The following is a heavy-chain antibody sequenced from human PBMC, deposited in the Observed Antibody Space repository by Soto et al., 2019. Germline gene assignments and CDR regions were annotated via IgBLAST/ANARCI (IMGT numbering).Heavy chain of an antibody. V-gene: IGHV1-24*01. Sequence: GASVKVSCKVSGYTLTELSMHWVRQAPGKGLEWMGGFDPEDGETIYAQKFQGRVTMTEDTSTDTAYMELSSLRSEDTAVYYCATLAPQGWELPWSDYWGQGTLVTVSS. CDR2: FDPEDGET. D-gene: IGHD1-26*01. J-gene: IGHJ4*02. CDR3: ATLAPQGWELPWSDY. CDR1: GYTLTELS.